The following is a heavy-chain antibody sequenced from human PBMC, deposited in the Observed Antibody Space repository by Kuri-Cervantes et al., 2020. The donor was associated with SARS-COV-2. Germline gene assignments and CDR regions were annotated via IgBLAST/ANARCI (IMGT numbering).Heavy chain of an antibody. Sequence: PSVKVSCKASGYTFTGYYMHWVRQAPGQGLEWRGWINPNSGGTNYAQKFQGWVTMTRDTSISTAYMELSRLRSDDTAVYYCARALGYCSSTSCSYWDYYYYGMDVWGQGTTVTVSS. J-gene: IGHJ6*02. V-gene: IGHV1-2*04. CDR3: ARALGYCSSTSCSYWDYYYYGMDV. D-gene: IGHD2-2*01. CDR1: GYTFTGYY. CDR2: INPNSGGT.